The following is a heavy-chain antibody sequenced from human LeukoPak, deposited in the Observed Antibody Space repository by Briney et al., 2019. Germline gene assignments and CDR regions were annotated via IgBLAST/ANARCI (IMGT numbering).Heavy chain of an antibody. CDR2: INHSGST. D-gene: IGHD3-10*01. CDR1: GGSFSGYY. V-gene: IGHV4-34*01. Sequence: SETLSLTCAVYGGSFSGYYWSWIRQPPGKGLEWIGEINHSGSTNYNPSLKSRVTISVDTSKNQFSLKLSSVTAADTAVYYCARGPVPYYYGSGSSAAGIYFDYWGQGTLVTVSS. CDR3: ARGPVPYYYGSGSSAAGIYFDY. J-gene: IGHJ4*02.